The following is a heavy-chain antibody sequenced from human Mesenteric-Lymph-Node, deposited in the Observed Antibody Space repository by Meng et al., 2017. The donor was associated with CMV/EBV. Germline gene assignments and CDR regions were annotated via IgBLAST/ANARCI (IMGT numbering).Heavy chain of an antibody. CDR2: MNPNSGNT. V-gene: IGHV1-8*03. CDR1: GYTFTSYD. Sequence: ASVKVSCKASGYTFTSYDVNWVRQATGQGLEWMGWMNPNSGNTGYAQKFQGRVTITRNTSISTAYMELSSLRSEDTAVYYCARLRLGASYFDYWGQGTLVTVSS. D-gene: IGHD3-16*01. J-gene: IGHJ4*02. CDR3: ARLRLGASYFDY.